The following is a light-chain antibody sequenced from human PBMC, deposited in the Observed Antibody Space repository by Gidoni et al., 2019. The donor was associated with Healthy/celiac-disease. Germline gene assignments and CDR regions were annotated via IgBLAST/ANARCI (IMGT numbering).Light chain of an antibody. V-gene: IGKV1-8*01. Sequence: AIRMTQYPSSFSASTGDRVTITCRASQGISSYLAWYQQKQGKAPKLLIYAASTLQSGVPSRFSGSGSVTDFTLTISCLQSEDFATYYCQQYYSYPRTFGQGTKVXIK. J-gene: IGKJ1*01. CDR2: AAS. CDR1: QGISSY. CDR3: QQYYSYPRT.